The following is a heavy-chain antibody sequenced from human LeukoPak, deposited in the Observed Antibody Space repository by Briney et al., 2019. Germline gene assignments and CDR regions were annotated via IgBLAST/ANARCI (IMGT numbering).Heavy chain of an antibody. J-gene: IGHJ5*02. CDR3: ARELGQIAAAGKTNWFDP. CDR2: IYHSGST. CDR1: GGSISSGGYY. D-gene: IGHD6-13*01. Sequence: SETLSLTCTVSGGSISSGGYYWSWIRQPPGKGLEWIGYIYHSGSTYYNPSLKSRVTISVDRSKNQFSLKLSSVTAADAAVYYCARELGQIAAAGKTNWFDPWGQGTLVTVSS. V-gene: IGHV4-30-2*01.